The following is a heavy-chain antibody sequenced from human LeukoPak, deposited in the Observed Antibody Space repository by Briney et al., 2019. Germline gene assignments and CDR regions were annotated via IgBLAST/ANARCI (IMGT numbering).Heavy chain of an antibody. CDR2: INHSGST. J-gene: IGHJ4*02. D-gene: IGHD6-13*01. CDR3: AREGGYSTSGLDY. V-gene: IGHV4-34*01. Sequence: SETLSLTCAVYGGSFSGHYWTWIRQPPGKGLEWIGDINHSGSTNYNPSLKSRVTISQDTSKNQFSLKLGYVTAADTAVYYCAREGGYSTSGLDYWGQGTLVTVSS. CDR1: GGSFSGHY.